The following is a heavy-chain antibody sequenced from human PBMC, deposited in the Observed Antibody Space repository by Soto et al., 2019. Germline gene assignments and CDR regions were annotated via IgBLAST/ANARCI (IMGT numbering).Heavy chain of an antibody. J-gene: IGHJ6*03. Sequence: SETLSLTCTVSGGSISSGGYYWSWIRQHPGKGLEWIGYIYYSGSTYYNPSLKSRVTISVDTSKNQFSLKLSSVTAADTAVYYCAREEPTVTSRGGYYYMDVWGKGTTVTVSS. V-gene: IGHV4-31*03. CDR2: IYYSGST. CDR3: AREEPTVTSRGGYYYMDV. D-gene: IGHD4-17*01. CDR1: GGSISSGGYY.